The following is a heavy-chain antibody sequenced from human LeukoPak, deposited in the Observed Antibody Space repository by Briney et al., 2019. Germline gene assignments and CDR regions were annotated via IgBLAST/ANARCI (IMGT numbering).Heavy chain of an antibody. J-gene: IGHJ5*02. CDR3: ARTAMTTVGWFDP. Sequence: ASVKVSCKASGYTFTSYYMHWVRQALGQGLEWMGIINPSGGSTSYAQKFQGRVTMTRDTSTSTVYMELSSLRSEDTAVYYCARTAMTTVGWFDPWGQGTLVTVSS. D-gene: IGHD4-11*01. CDR2: INPSGGST. CDR1: GYTFTSYY. V-gene: IGHV1-46*01.